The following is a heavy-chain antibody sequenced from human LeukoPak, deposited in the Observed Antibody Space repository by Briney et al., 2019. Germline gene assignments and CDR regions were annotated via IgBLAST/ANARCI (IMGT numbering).Heavy chain of an antibody. CDR2: IYHSGST. J-gene: IGHJ3*02. CDR3: ARRYNWNDDAFDI. V-gene: IGHV4-38-2*02. D-gene: IGHD1-1*01. CDR1: GYSISSGYY. Sequence: SETLSLTCTVSGYSISSGYYWGWIRQPPGKGLEWIGSIYHSGSTYYNPSLKSRVTISVDTSKNQFSLKLSSVTAADTAVYYCARRYNWNDDAFDIWGQGTMVTVSS.